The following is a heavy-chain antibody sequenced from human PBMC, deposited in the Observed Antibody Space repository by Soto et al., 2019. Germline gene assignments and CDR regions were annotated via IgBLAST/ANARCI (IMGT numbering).Heavy chain of an antibody. CDR1: GNSFTNYW. D-gene: IGHD1-26*01. CDR3: VRHGGRWVEDAFDI. J-gene: IGHJ3*02. CDR2: IYPGDSDT. Sequence: GESLKISCKCSGNSFTNYWIGLVRQRPGKGLEWMGLIYPGDSDTRYSPSFQGQVTISADKSISNAYLQWSSLKASDTAMYYCVRHGGRWVEDAFDIWGQATMVIFS. V-gene: IGHV5-51*01.